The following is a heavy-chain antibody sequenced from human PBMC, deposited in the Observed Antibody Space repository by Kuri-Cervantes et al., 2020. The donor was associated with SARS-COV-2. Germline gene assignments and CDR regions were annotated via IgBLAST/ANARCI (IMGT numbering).Heavy chain of an antibody. Sequence: GGSLRLPFAAPGFTFSSYWMSWVRQAPGKGLEWVANIKQDGSEKYYVDSVKGRFTISRDNAKNSLYLQMNSLRAEDTAVYYCARDRRPHMYDILTGYFRPFDYWGQGTLVTVSS. CDR3: ARDRRPHMYDILTGYFRPFDY. V-gene: IGHV3-7*05. D-gene: IGHD3-9*01. CDR1: GFTFSSYW. J-gene: IGHJ4*02. CDR2: IKQDGSEK.